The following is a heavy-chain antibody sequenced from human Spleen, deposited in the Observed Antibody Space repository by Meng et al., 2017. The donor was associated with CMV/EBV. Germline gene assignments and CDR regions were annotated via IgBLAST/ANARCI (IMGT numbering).Heavy chain of an antibody. J-gene: IGHJ4*02. CDR2: ISRNSNSI. CDR3: VKASGLYYGSGTFDYFDS. D-gene: IGHD3-10*01. CDR1: GFIFDDYA. Sequence: SLKISCAASGFIFDDYALHWVRLVPGKGLEWVSGISRNSNSIAYVDSVKGRFTISRDNAKNSLHLQMNSLRPEDTALYYCVKASGLYYGSGTFDYFDSWGQGTLVTVSS. V-gene: IGHV3-9*01.